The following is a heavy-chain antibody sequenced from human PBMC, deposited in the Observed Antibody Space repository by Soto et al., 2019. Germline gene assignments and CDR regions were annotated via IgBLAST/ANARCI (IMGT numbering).Heavy chain of an antibody. Sequence: QLQLQESGTGLVKPSETLSLTCTVSGGSISSSSYYWGWIRQPPGKGLEWNGSIYYRGSTYYNPFCKSRVAISVDTSKNYFSLKQSSVTAAAASVYYCSIHALEKRIAATQFRATYCDYWGQGTLVTVSS. V-gene: IGHV4-39*01. D-gene: IGHD6-13*01. CDR3: SIHALEKRIAATQFRATYCDY. CDR1: GGSISSSSYY. CDR2: IYYRGST. J-gene: IGHJ4*02.